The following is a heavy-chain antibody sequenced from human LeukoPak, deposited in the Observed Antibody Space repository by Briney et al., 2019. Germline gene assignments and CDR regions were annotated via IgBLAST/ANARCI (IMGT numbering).Heavy chain of an antibody. V-gene: IGHV3-13*01. CDR2: IGTAGDT. CDR1: GFTFSSYD. D-gene: IGHD6-13*01. Sequence: HPGGSLRLSCAASGFTFSSYDMHWVRQATGKGLERVSAIGTAGDTYYPGSVKGRFTISRENAKNSLYLQMNSLRAGDTAVYYCARGAAAGHLFDYWGQGTLVTVSS. CDR3: ARGAAAGHLFDY. J-gene: IGHJ4*02.